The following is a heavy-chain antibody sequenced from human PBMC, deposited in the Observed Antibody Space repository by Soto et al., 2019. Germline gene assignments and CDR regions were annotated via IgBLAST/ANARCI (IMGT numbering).Heavy chain of an antibody. CDR2: INHSGST. V-gene: IGHV4-34*01. Sequence: SETLSLTCAVYGGSFSGYYWSWIRQPPGKGLEWIGEINHSGSTNYNPSLKSRVTISVDTSKNQFSLKLSSVTAADTAVYYCARGGGYSSSWYLGYNWFDPWGQGTLGTVPQ. CDR1: GGSFSGYY. D-gene: IGHD6-13*01. J-gene: IGHJ5*02. CDR3: ARGGGYSSSWYLGYNWFDP.